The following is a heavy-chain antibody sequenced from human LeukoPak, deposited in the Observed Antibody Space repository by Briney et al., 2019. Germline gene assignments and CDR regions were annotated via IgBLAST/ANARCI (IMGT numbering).Heavy chain of an antibody. CDR2: IYYSGST. V-gene: IGHV4-30-4*01. Sequence: SETLSLTCTVSGGSISSGDYYWSWIRQPPGKGLEWIGYIYYSGSTYYNPSLKSRVTISVDTSKNQFSLKLSSVTAADTAVYYCARDPGVRTTYYYDSSGYYYDYWGQGTLVTVSS. J-gene: IGHJ4*02. D-gene: IGHD3-22*01. CDR1: GGSISSGDYY. CDR3: ARDPGVRTTYYYDSSGYYYDY.